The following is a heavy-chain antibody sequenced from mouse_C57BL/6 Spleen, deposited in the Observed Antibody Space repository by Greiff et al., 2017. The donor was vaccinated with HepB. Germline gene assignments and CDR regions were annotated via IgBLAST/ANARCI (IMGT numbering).Heavy chain of an antibody. CDR2: IDPSDSYP. CDR3: ARRTTVPWFAY. Sequence: QVQLQQPGAELVKPGASVKLSCKASGYTFTSYWMQWVKQRPGQGLEWIGEIDPSDSYPNYNQKFKAKATLTVDTSSSTAYMQLSSLTSEDSAVYYCARRTTVPWFAYWGQGTLVTVSA. J-gene: IGHJ3*01. CDR1: GYTFTSYW. D-gene: IGHD1-1*01. V-gene: IGHV1-50*01.